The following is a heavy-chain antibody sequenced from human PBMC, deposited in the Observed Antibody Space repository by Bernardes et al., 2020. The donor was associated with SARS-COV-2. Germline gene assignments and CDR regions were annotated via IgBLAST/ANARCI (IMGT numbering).Heavy chain of an antibody. CDR1: GGSISSYY. Sequence: SETLSLTCTVSGGSISSYYWSWIRQPAGKGLEWIGRIYTSGSTNYNPSLKSRVTMSVDTSKNQFSLKLSSVTAADTAVYYCARDPPGYYYGSGMNYYGMDVWGQGTTVTVSS. J-gene: IGHJ6*02. D-gene: IGHD3-10*01. CDR2: IYTSGST. V-gene: IGHV4-4*07. CDR3: ARDPPGYYYGSGMNYYGMDV.